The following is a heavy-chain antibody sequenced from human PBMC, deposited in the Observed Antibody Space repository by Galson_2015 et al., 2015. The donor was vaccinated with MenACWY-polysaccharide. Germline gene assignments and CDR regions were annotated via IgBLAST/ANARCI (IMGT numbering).Heavy chain of an antibody. CDR2: INSDGTST. Sequence: SLRLSCAVSGFTFSRYWMHWVHQGPGKGLEWVSRINSDGTSTSYGDSVKGRLTVSRDNAKNTLYLQMNSLRAEDTAVYYCATRNIVTGEDFDYWGQGTLVTVSS. V-gene: IGHV3-74*01. CDR3: ATRNIVTGEDFDY. CDR1: GFTFSRYW. D-gene: IGHD7-27*01. J-gene: IGHJ4*02.